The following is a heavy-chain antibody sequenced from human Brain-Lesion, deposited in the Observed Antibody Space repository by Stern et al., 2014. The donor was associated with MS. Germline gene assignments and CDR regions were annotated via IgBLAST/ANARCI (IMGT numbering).Heavy chain of an antibody. Sequence: VQLVESGAAVKKPGASVKVSCKASGYPFSSYDIPWVRQASGHGLEWMGWMNPYSGNTGYAQKFKGRVSMTSDPSISTVYMELTSLTSDDTAVYFCARAVRNQLLSEYWGQGTLVTVSS. CDR1: GYPFSSYD. CDR3: ARAVRNQLLSEY. J-gene: IGHJ4*02. CDR2: MNPYSGNT. V-gene: IGHV1-8*01. D-gene: IGHD2-2*01.